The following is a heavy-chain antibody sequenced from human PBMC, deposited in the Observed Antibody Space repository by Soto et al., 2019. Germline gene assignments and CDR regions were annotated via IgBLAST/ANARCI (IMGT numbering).Heavy chain of an antibody. J-gene: IGHJ4*02. Sequence: QITLKESGPTLVKPTQTLTLTCTFSGFSLRNSGLGVGWIRQPPGKALEWLAFIYWDDDRRYSPSLKNRLTITKDTSKNQVVLTMNNVDPVDTATYYCVHRATLGSRWDTGYLDYWGQGTLVTVSS. CDR2: IYWDDDR. D-gene: IGHD6-13*01. CDR1: GFSLRNSGLG. V-gene: IGHV2-5*02. CDR3: VHRATLGSRWDTGYLDY.